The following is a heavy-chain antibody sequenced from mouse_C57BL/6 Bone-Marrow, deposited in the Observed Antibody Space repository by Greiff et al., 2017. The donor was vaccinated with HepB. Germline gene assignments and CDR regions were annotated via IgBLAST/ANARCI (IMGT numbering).Heavy chain of an antibody. V-gene: IGHV1-81*01. CDR3: ARVYSSYAMDY. J-gene: IGHJ4*01. CDR1: GYTFTSYG. D-gene: IGHD2-1*01. Sequence: VQGVESGAELARPGASVKLSCKASGYTFTSYGISWVKQRTGQGLEWIGEIYPRSGNTYYNEKFKGKATLTADKSSSTAYMELRSLTSEDSAVYFCARVYSSYAMDYWGQGTSVTVSS. CDR2: IYPRSGNT.